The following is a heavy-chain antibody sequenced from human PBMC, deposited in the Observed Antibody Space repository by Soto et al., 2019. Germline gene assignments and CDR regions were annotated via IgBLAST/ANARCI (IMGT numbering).Heavy chain of an antibody. J-gene: IGHJ4*02. CDR3: ARHGSGWLASFDY. V-gene: IGHV4-39*01. CDR1: GGSISSRSYY. CDR2: INYSGST. D-gene: IGHD6-19*01. Sequence: QLQLQESAPGLVKASETLSLTCSVSGGSISSRSYYWGWIRQPPGKGLEWIASINYSGSTYYNPSPKSRVTIPVDTSTNQFSLNLSSVPAADTAVYYCARHGSGWLASFDYWGQGTLVTVSS.